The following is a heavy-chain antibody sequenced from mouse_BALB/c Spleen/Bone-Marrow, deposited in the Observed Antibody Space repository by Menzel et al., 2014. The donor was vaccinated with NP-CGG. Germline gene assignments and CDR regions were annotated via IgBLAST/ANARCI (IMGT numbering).Heavy chain of an antibody. Sequence: EVQLVESGGGLVQPGGSRKLSCAASGFTFSSFGMHWVRQAPEKGLEWVAYISSGSNNIYYVDTVKGRFTIARDNPKNTLFLQMTSLRSEDTAVYYCARGGDWDRGDFDYWGQGTTLTVSS. J-gene: IGHJ2*01. CDR3: ARGGDWDRGDFDY. V-gene: IGHV5-17*02. CDR1: GFTFSSFG. D-gene: IGHD4-1*01. CDR2: ISSGSNNI.